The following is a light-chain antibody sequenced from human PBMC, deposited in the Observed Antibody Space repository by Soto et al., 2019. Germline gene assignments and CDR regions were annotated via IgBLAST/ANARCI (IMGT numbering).Light chain of an antibody. CDR2: TAS. CDR1: QGISSY. CDR3: QQRNSYPLT. V-gene: IGKV1-9*01. J-gene: IGKJ5*01. Sequence: DIQLTQSPSFLSASVGDRVTITCRASQGISSYLAWYQQKPGKAPNLLVHTASTLQSGVPSRFSGSGSGTEFTLTISSLQPEEFSTYHCQQRNSYPLTFGQGKRLDIK.